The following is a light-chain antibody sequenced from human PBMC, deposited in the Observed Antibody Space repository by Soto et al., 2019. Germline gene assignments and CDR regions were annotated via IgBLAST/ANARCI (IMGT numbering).Light chain of an antibody. CDR1: SSDVGSYNL. CDR3: CSYAGSSTFYV. V-gene: IGLV2-23*02. CDR2: EVS. J-gene: IGLJ1*01. Sequence: QSVLTQPVSVSGSPGQSITISCTGTSSDVGSYNLVSWYQQHPGKAPKLMIYEVSKRPSGVSNRFSGSKSGNTASLTISGLQAEDEADHYCCSYAGSSTFYVFGTGTKVTVL.